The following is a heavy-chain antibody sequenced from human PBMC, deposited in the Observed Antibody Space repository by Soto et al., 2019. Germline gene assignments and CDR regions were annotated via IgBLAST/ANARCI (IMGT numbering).Heavy chain of an antibody. CDR3: ARGGVAMVGGVIAFYGMDV. D-gene: IGHD3-10*01. V-gene: IGHV1-2*04. CDR2: INPNSGGT. J-gene: IGHJ6*01. Sequence: SGYRFSGYIMVGARPVTEQGLEWMGWINPNSGGTNYAQKFQGWVTMTRDTSISTAYREWSRRSSDDTAVYYCARGGVAMVGGVIAFYGMDVWGQGTTVTVSS. CDR1: GYRFSGYI.